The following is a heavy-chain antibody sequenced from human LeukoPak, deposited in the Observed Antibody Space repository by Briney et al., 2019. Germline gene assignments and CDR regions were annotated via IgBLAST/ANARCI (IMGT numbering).Heavy chain of an antibody. J-gene: IGHJ6*03. Sequence: QAGGSLRLSCAASGFTFSDNYMGWVRQAAGKGREWVGRTRNRATSYTTAYAASVKGTFFISRDESKSSVYLQMNSLKTEDTAVYYCTKLDRVNSYCMVVWGKGTTVTVSS. CDR2: TRNRATSYTT. CDR3: TKLDRVNSYCMVV. V-gene: IGHV3-72*01. D-gene: IGHD1-7*01. CDR1: GFTFSDNY.